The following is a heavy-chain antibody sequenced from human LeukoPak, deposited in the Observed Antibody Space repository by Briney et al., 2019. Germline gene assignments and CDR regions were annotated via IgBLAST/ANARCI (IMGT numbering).Heavy chain of an antibody. CDR3: AREVLEIDY. CDR1: GFTFSSYS. D-gene: IGHD3-3*02. CDR2: ISSSGSTI. J-gene: IGHJ4*02. Sequence: GGSLRLSCAASGFTFSSYSMNWVREAPGKGLEWVSYISSSGSTIYYADSVKGRLTISRDNAKNSLYLQMNSLRAEGTAVYYCAREVLEIDYWGQGTLVTVSS. V-gene: IGHV3-48*04.